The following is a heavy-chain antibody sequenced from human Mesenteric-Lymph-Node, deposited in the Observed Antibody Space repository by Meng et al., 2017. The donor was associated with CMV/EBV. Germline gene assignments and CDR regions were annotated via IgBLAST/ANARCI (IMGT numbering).Heavy chain of an antibody. D-gene: IGHD2-15*01. CDR2: INPNVNSA. J-gene: IGHJ2*01. Sequence: SGYSSTNQYLRWRRQAPGQGFEWMGIINPNVNSAAYAQKFQGRLTMTTDTSTSTLYMELSSLRSDDTAVYYCARDVVVGGFWYLGFWGRGTLVTVSS. V-gene: IGHV1-46*01. CDR1: GYSSTNQY. CDR3: ARDVVVGGFWYLGF.